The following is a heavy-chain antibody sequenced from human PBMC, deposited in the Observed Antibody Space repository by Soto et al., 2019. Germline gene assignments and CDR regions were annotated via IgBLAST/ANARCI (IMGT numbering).Heavy chain of an antibody. CDR1: GFTFSSYG. D-gene: IGHD3-16*02. Sequence: GGSLRLSCAASGFTFSSYGMHWVRQAPGKGLEWVAVIWYDGSNKYYADSVKGRFTISRDNSKNTLYLQMNSLRAEDTAVYYCARVYDYIWGSYRAPLSTERGAFDIWGQGTMVTVSS. CDR2: IWYDGSNK. CDR3: ARVYDYIWGSYRAPLSTERGAFDI. J-gene: IGHJ3*02. V-gene: IGHV3-33*01.